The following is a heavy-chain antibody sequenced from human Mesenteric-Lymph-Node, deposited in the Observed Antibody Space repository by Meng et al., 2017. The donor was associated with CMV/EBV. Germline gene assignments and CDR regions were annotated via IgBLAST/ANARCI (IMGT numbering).Heavy chain of an antibody. CDR1: GFTFSDYY. J-gene: IGHJ5*02. Sequence: GGSLRLSCAASGFTFSDYYMNWIRQAPGKGLEWISYISGRRGTTINYADSVKGRFTISRDNAKDSLYLQMSSLRAEDTAVYYCARGGYDFWTDYYPSWLDPWGQGTLVTVSS. D-gene: IGHD3-3*01. CDR3: ARGGYDFWTDYYPSWLDP. V-gene: IGHV3-11*01. CDR2: ISGRRGTTI.